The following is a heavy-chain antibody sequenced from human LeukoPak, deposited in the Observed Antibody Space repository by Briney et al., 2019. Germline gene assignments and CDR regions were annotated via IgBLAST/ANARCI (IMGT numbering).Heavy chain of an antibody. V-gene: IGHV3-33*01. Sequence: GRSLRLSCAASGFTFSSYGMHWVRQAPGKGLEWVAVIWYDGSDKYYTDSVKGRFTISRDNSKNTLYLQMNSLRAEDTAIYYCARAGDAFDIWGQGTIVTVSS. J-gene: IGHJ3*02. CDR2: IWYDGSDK. CDR1: GFTFSSYG. CDR3: ARAGDAFDI.